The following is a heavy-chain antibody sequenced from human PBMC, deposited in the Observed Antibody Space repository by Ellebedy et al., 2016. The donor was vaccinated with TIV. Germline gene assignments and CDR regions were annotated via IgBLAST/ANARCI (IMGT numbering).Heavy chain of an antibody. CDR3: ARSGASAGMY. Sequence: GGSLRLXXAASGFTFTNYWMHWVRQVPGKGLVWVSRIDGDGSGTSYADSVKGRFTISRDNAKNSLYLQMNSLRVEDTAVYYCARSGASAGMYWGQGTQVTVSS. D-gene: IGHD6-13*01. CDR2: IDGDGSGT. J-gene: IGHJ4*02. CDR1: GFTFTNYW. V-gene: IGHV3-74*01.